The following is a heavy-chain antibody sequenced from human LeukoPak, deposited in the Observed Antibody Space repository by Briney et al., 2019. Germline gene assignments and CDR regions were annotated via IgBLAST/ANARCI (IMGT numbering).Heavy chain of an antibody. CDR3: ARSEVGSVSTPDY. CDR2: MYYSGST. Sequence: SETLSLTCTVSGGSISSSSYFWGWIRQPPGKGLEWIGSMYYSGSTYYNPSLKSRVTISVDTSKNQFSLKVSSVTAADTAVYYCARSEVGSVSTPDYWGQGTLVTVSS. D-gene: IGHD3-10*01. CDR1: GGSISSSSYF. V-gene: IGHV4-39*07. J-gene: IGHJ4*02.